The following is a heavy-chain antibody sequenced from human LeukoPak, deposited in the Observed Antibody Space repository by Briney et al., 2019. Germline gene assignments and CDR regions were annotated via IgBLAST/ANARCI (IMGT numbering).Heavy chain of an antibody. CDR2: IFYSGST. D-gene: IGHD3-9*01. CDR3: ARLFPLSRLRYFDWLFQPIDI. J-gene: IGHJ3*02. CDR1: SGSISTSNYY. V-gene: IGHV4-39*01. Sequence: SETLSLTCTVSSGSISTSNYYWGWVRQPPGKVLEWIGNIFYSGSTYCSPSLKSRVIISLDTSKNQFSLKLNSVTAADTAVYYCARLFPLSRLRYFDWLFQPIDIWGQGTMVTVSS.